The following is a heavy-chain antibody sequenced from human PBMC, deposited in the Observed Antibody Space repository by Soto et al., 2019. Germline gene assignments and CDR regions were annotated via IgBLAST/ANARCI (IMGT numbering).Heavy chain of an antibody. D-gene: IGHD2-2*01. Sequence: PGGSLRLSCAASGFTFSSYGMHWVRQAPGKGLEWVAVISYDGSNKYYADSVKGRFTISRDNSKNTLYLQMNSLRAEDTAVYYCAKDGAGYCSSTSCYGEFDYWGQGTLVTVSS. CDR2: ISYDGSNK. J-gene: IGHJ4*02. CDR3: AKDGAGYCSSTSCYGEFDY. CDR1: GFTFSSYG. V-gene: IGHV3-30*18.